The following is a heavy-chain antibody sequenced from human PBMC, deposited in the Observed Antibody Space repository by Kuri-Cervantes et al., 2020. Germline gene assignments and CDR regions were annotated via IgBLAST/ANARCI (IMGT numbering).Heavy chain of an antibody. Sequence: GESLKISCAVSGFTFSSYAMHWVRQAPGKRLEWVAVISYDGSNEYYADSVKGRFTISRDNSKNTLHLQMNSLRAEDTAVYYCARDQMPFGVAIPGVHWGQGTLVTVSS. CDR1: GFTFSSYA. V-gene: IGHV3-30-3*01. CDR3: ARDQMPFGVAIPGVH. D-gene: IGHD3-3*01. J-gene: IGHJ4*02. CDR2: ISYDGSNE.